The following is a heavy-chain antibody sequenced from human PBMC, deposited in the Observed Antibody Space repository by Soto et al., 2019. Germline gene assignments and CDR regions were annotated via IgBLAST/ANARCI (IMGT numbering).Heavy chain of an antibody. CDR3: ARVHYYDSSGYYWFDP. D-gene: IGHD3-22*01. Sequence: SETLSLACAVSGYSISSGYYWGWIRQPPGKGLEWIGSIYHSGSTYYNPSLKSRVTISVDTSKNQFSLKLSSVTAADTAVYYCARVHYYDSSGYYWFDPWGQGTLVTVSS. CDR2: IYHSGST. J-gene: IGHJ5*02. CDR1: GYSISSGYY. V-gene: IGHV4-38-2*01.